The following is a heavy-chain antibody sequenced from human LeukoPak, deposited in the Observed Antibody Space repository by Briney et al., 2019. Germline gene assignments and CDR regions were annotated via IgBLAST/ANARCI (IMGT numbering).Heavy chain of an antibody. J-gene: IGHJ6*02. V-gene: IGHV3-53*04. CDR2: IYSGGST. CDR3: ARERIVGATKGERYYYGMDV. Sequence: GGSLRLSCAASGFTVSSNYMSWVCKAPGKGLEWVSVIYSGGSTYYADSVKGRFTTSRHNSKNTLYLQMNSLRAEDTAVYYCARERIVGATKGERYYYGMDVWGQGTTVTVSS. CDR1: GFTVSSNY. D-gene: IGHD1-26*01.